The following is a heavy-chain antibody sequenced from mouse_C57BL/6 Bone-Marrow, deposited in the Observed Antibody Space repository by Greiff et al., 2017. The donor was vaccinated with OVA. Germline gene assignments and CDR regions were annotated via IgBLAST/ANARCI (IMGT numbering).Heavy chain of an antibody. J-gene: IGHJ2*01. V-gene: IGHV5-4*01. CDR3: AREDYGSSYGFDY. CDR2: ISDGGSYT. Sequence: EVMLVESGGGLVKPGGSLKLSCAASGFTFSSYAMSWVRQTPEKRLEWVATISDGGSYTYYPDNVQGRFTISRDNAKNNLYLQMSHLKSEDTAMYYCAREDYGSSYGFDYWGQGTTLTVSS. D-gene: IGHD1-1*01. CDR1: GFTFSSYA.